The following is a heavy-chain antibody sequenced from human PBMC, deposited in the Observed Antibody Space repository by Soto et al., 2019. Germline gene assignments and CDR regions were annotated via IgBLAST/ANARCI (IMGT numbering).Heavy chain of an antibody. J-gene: IGHJ5*02. D-gene: IGHD3-3*01. CDR3: ARDFGRHGAVDTTGWFDP. CDR2: INPTDGSV. Sequence: QVQLVQSGAEVKKPGASVKVSCTASGYTFKSFYMHWVRQAPGQGLEWIGMINPTDGSVSFAQKFQDRVTLTTDRRTSTVYMELSSLTREDTSVYFCARDFGRHGAVDTTGWFDPWGQGTLVTVSS. V-gene: IGHV1-46*02. CDR1: GYTFKSFY.